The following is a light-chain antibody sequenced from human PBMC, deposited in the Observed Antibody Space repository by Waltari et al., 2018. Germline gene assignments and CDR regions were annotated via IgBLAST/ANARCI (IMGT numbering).Light chain of an antibody. V-gene: IGLV2-8*01. J-gene: IGLJ1*01. Sequence: QSALTQPPSASGSPGQSVTISCTGTSSDVGYYNYVSWYQQHLGKAPKLMIFEVSKRVSGVPVRVSGVKSANTASLNVSRLQAEDEADYYCSSYAGNNFDVFESGTTVTVL. CDR3: SSYAGNNFDV. CDR2: EVS. CDR1: SSDVGYYNY.